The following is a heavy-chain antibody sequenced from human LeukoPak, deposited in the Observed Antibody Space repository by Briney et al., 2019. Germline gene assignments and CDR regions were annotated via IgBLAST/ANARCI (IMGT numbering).Heavy chain of an antibody. V-gene: IGHV3-15*01. D-gene: IGHD2-21*01. CDR2: FKSKSDGETT. J-gene: IGHJ4*02. Sequence: GGSLRLSCAASGFTFSSAWMSWVRQAPGKGLEWVGRFKSKSDGETTDYAAPVKGRFTISRDDSKNTLYLQMNSLKTEDTAVYYCTAHLNIAAPDYWGQGTLVTVSS. CDR3: TAHLNIAAPDY. CDR1: GFTFSSAW.